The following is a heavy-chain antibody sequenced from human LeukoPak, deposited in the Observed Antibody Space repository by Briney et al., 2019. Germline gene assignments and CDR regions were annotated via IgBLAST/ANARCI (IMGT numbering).Heavy chain of an antibody. Sequence: SETLSLTCTVSGGSITSYYWSRIRQPPGKGLEWIGYIYYSGYTNYNPSLRSRVTISLDTSKNQFSLQLSSVTAADTAVYYCARDLGFCSSTSCYPWFDPWGQGTPVTVSS. CDR1: GGSITSYY. V-gene: IGHV4-59*01. D-gene: IGHD2-2*01. CDR3: ARDLGFCSSTSCYPWFDP. CDR2: IYYSGYT. J-gene: IGHJ5*02.